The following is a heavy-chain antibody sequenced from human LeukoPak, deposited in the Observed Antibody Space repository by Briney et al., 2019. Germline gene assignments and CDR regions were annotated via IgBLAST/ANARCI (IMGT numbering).Heavy chain of an antibody. Sequence: GASVKVSCKTSGYSFTSYNLHWVRQAPGQRLEWMGIIKPSGGNTNYAQKFQGRVTMTTDTSTSTAYMELRSLRSDDTAVYYCARDRSSSWFPGGDIDYWGQGTLVTVSS. CDR2: IKPSGGNT. D-gene: IGHD6-13*01. J-gene: IGHJ4*02. CDR1: GYSFTSYN. CDR3: ARDRSSSWFPGGDIDY. V-gene: IGHV1-46*01.